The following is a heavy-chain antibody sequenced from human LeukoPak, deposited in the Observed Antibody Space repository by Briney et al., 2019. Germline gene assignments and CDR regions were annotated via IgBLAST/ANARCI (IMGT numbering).Heavy chain of an antibody. Sequence: AGGSLRLSCAASGFTFSGYSMNWVRQAPGKGLEWVSYISSSSSTIYYADSVKGRFTISRDNAKNSLYLQMNSLRAEGTAVYYCAGDDGSSWYNFDYWGQGTLVTVSS. CDR2: ISSSSSTI. J-gene: IGHJ4*02. D-gene: IGHD6-13*01. CDR3: AGDDGSSWYNFDY. CDR1: GFTFSGYS. V-gene: IGHV3-48*01.